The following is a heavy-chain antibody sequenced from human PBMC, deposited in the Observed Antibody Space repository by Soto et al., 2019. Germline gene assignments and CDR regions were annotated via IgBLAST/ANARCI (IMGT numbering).Heavy chain of an antibody. CDR2: IYYSATT. D-gene: IGHD2-21*01. CDR1: GCSISSYY. V-gene: IGHV4-59*08. Sequence: PSETLSLTCTVSGCSISSYYWSWIRQPPGKGLEWIGYIYYSATTNYNPSLKSRVTISVDTSKNQFSLKLTSVTASDTALYYCAIQRVIPGDPPNWFASWGQGTLVIVSS. CDR3: AIQRVIPGDPPNWFAS. J-gene: IGHJ5*01.